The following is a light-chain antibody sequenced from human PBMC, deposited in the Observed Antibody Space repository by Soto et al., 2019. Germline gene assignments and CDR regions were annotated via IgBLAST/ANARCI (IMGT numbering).Light chain of an antibody. CDR2: EVS. CDR3: SSYTTSTTYV. V-gene: IGLV2-14*02. J-gene: IGLJ1*01. Sequence: QSALTQPASVSGSPGQSITISCSGTSSDVGSQNLVSWYQQHPGKAPKLILHEVSERPSGISDRFSGSKSGNTASLTISGLQAEDEADYYCSSYTTSTTYVFGSGTKLTVL. CDR1: SSDVGSQNL.